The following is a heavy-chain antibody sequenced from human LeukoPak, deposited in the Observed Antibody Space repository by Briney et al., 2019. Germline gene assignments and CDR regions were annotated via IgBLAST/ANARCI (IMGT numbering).Heavy chain of an antibody. Sequence: SETLSLTCTVSGGSISSYYWSWIRQPPGKGLEWIGYIYYSGSTNYNPSLKSRVTISVDTSKNQFSLKLSSVTAADTAVYHCARGSTYYYDSRPLDYWGQGTLVTVSS. V-gene: IGHV4-59*01. CDR2: IYYSGST. D-gene: IGHD3-22*01. J-gene: IGHJ4*02. CDR3: ARGSTYYYDSRPLDY. CDR1: GGSISSYY.